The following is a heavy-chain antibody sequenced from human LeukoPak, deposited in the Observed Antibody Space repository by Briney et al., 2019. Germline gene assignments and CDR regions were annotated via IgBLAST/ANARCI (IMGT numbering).Heavy chain of an antibody. J-gene: IGHJ4*02. CDR2: INPNSGGT. V-gene: IGHV1-2*02. CDR1: GYTFTGYY. D-gene: IGHD3-3*01. Sequence: GASVKVSCKASGYTFTGYYMHWVRQAPGQGLEWMGWINPNSGGTNYAQKFQGRVTMTRDTSISTAYMELSRLRSDDTAVYYCARGHTDHRLRFLEWLLYYFDYWGQGTLVTVSS. CDR3: ARGHTDHRLRFLEWLLYYFDY.